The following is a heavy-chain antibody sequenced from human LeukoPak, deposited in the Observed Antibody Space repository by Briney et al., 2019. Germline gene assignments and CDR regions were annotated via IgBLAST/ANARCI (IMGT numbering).Heavy chain of an antibody. Sequence: GASVKVSCKASGGTFSNYAITWVRQAPGQGLEWMGGIIPIFGTANYAQKFQGRVTITADESTSTAYMELSSLRSEDTAVYYCARDRSRYYLYYYYGMDVWGQGTTVTVSS. CDR1: GGTFSNYA. CDR3: ARDRSRYYLYYYYGMDV. J-gene: IGHJ6*02. CDR2: IIPIFGTA. V-gene: IGHV1-69*13. D-gene: IGHD3-22*01.